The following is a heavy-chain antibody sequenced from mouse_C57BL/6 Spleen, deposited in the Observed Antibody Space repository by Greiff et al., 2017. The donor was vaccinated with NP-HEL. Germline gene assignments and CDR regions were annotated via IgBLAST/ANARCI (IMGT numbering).Heavy chain of an antibody. V-gene: IGHV1-18*01. CDR2: INPNNGGT. CDR1: GYTFTDYK. CDR3: ARGSFDY. Sequence: EVQLQQSGPELVKPGASVKIPCKASGYTFTDYKMDWVKQSHGKSLEWIGDINPNNGGTIYNQKFKGKATWTVYKSSSTAYMELRSLTSEDTAVYYCARGSFDYWGQGTTLTVSS. J-gene: IGHJ2*01.